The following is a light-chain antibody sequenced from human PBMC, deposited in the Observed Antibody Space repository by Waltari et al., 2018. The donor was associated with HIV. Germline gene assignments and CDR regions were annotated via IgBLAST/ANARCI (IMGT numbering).Light chain of an antibody. J-gene: IGKJ2*01. Sequence: EIVLTQSPGTLALYPGEKTTLSGRASQGVGSTYLDWYQQKTGQAPRLLIYAASSSATGIPDRFSGSGSGTSLTLTISSLEPDDFAVYFCQQYDSSPPTYTFGQGTKLGIK. V-gene: IGKV3-20*01. CDR3: QQYDSSPPTYT. CDR2: AAS. CDR1: QGVGSTY.